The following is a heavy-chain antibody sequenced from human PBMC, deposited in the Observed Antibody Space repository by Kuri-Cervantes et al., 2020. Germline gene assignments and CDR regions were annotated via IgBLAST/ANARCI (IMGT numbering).Heavy chain of an antibody. CDR3: AKVTYYDFWSGYYEYYFDY. J-gene: IGHJ4*02. V-gene: IGHV3-33*05. CDR2: MSYDGSNK. D-gene: IGHD3-3*01. CDR1: GFTFSSYG. Sequence: GESLKISCAASGFTFSSYGMHWVRQAPGKGLEWVAVMSYDGSNKYYADSVKGRFTISRDNSKNTLYLQMNSLRAEDTAVYYCAKVTYYDFWSGYYEYYFDYWGQGTLVTVSS.